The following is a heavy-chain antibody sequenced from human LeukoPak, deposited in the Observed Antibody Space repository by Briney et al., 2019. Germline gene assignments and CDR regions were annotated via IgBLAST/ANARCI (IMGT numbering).Heavy chain of an antibody. Sequence: GGSLRLSRAASGFTFDDYAMHWVRQAPAKGMEWVSLISGDGGSTYYADSVKGRFTISRDNSKNSLYLLMNSLRTEDTALYYCANMNVLNFSFDYWSQGTLVTVSS. CDR2: ISGDGGST. CDR3: ANMNVLNFSFDY. CDR1: GFTFDDYA. J-gene: IGHJ4*02. D-gene: IGHD3-16*01. V-gene: IGHV3-43*02.